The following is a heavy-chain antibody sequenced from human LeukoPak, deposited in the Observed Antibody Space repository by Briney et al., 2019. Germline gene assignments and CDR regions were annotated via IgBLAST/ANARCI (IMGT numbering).Heavy chain of an antibody. V-gene: IGHV4-39*01. CDR2: IYYSGST. D-gene: IGHD5-18*01. J-gene: IGHJ4*02. Sequence: SETLFLTCTVPGGSISSSSYYWGWSRQPPGKGLEWIGSIYYSGSTYYNPSLKSRVTISVDTSKNQFSLKLSSVTAADTAVYYCARQWLTPGRGGFDYWGQGTLVTVSS. CDR3: ARQWLTPGRGGFDY. CDR1: GGSISSSSYY.